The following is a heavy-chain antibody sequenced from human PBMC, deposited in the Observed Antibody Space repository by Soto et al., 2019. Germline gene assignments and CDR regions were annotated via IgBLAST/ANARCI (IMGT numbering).Heavy chain of an antibody. CDR2: ISYDGSNK. Sequence: PGGSLRLSCAASGFTFSSYAMHWVRQAPGKGLEWVAVISYDGSNKYYADSVKGRFTISRDNSKNTLYLQMNSLRAEDTAVYYCARDSFYSSSSTYYYYYGMDVWGQGTTVTVSS. CDR3: ARDSFYSSSSTYYYYYGMDV. J-gene: IGHJ6*02. V-gene: IGHV3-30-3*01. D-gene: IGHD6-13*01. CDR1: GFTFSSYA.